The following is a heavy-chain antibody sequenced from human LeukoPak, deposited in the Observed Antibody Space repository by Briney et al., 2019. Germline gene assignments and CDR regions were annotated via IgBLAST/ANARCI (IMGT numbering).Heavy chain of an antibody. J-gene: IGHJ4*02. CDR2: IYTSGYT. CDR1: GGSIRGGSYY. Sequence: SETLSLTCTVSGGSIRGGSYYWSWIRQPAGKGLEWIGRIYTSGYTNYNPSLKSRVTISMDTSKNQFSLKLSSVTAADTAVYYCARDSPYCSGGSCYSDYWGQGTLVTVSS. CDR3: ARDSPYCSGGSCYSDY. V-gene: IGHV4-61*02. D-gene: IGHD2-15*01.